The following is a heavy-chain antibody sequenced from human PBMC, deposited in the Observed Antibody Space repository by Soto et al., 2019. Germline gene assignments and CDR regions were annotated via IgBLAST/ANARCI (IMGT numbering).Heavy chain of an antibody. CDR1: GFTFSSYG. D-gene: IGHD6-25*01. Sequence: QVQLVESGGGVVQPGRSLRLSCAASGFTFSSYGMHWVRQAPGKGLEWVAVIWYDGSNKYYADSVKGRFTISRDNYKNTLYLQMNSLRADDTAVYYCARELAAWVRFPFRFDPWGQGTLVTVSS. V-gene: IGHV3-33*01. J-gene: IGHJ5*02. CDR3: ARELAAWVRFPFRFDP. CDR2: IWYDGSNK.